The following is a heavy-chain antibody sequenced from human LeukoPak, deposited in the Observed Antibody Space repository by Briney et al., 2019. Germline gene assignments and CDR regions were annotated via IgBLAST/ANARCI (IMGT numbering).Heavy chain of an antibody. Sequence: GASVKVSCKASGYTFTTYTINWVRQAPGQGLEWMGWIDPKTGNPTYAQGFTGRLVFSLDTSVSTAYLHISSLEAEDTAVYYCARDNDFRSGSYRRDFDRWGQGTLITVSS. CDR3: ARDNDFRSGSYRRDFDR. V-gene: IGHV7-4-1*02. D-gene: IGHD3-3*01. J-gene: IGHJ4*02. CDR2: IDPKTGNP. CDR1: GYTFTTYT.